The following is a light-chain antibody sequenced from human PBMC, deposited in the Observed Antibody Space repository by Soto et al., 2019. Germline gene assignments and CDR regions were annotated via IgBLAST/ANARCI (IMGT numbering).Light chain of an antibody. J-gene: IGKJ2*01. CDR3: QQYYSDFFT. CDR2: WAS. Sequence: DIVMTQSPEFLAVPLGERATINCKSSQSLLYSSNNKTYLAWYQHRPGQSPKMLIFWASARESGVPERFSGSGSETDFTLSLSRLQAEDAAVYYCQQYYSDFFTFGQGTRLEIK. CDR1: QSLLYSSNNKTY. V-gene: IGKV4-1*01.